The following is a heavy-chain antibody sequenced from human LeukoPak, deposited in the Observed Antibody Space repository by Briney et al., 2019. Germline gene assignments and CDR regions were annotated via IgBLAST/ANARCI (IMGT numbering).Heavy chain of an antibody. CDR1: GFTVNSDY. CDR3: AKGVGVRGVIPQTLKY. J-gene: IGHJ4*02. Sequence: AGGSLRLSCAASGFTVNSDYMTWVRQPPGKGLEWVSVIFAGGSPYYADSVKGRFSVSRDVSNNTLYLQMSYLRAEDTAIYYCAKGVGVRGVIPQTLKYWGQGTLVIVSS. V-gene: IGHV3-53*01. CDR2: IFAGGSP. D-gene: IGHD3-10*01.